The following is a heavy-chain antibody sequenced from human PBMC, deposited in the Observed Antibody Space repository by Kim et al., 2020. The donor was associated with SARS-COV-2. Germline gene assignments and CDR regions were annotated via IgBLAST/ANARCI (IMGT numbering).Heavy chain of an antibody. CDR2: ISGSGGST. J-gene: IGHJ4*02. Sequence: GGSLRLSCAASGFTFSSYAMSWVRQAPGKGLEWVSAISGSGGSTYYADSVKGRFSISRDNSKNTLYLQMNSLRAEDTAVYYCAKVKDGSSSNVGVLDYWGQGTLVTVSS. CDR3: AKVKDGSSSNVGVLDY. V-gene: IGHV3-23*01. D-gene: IGHD6-6*01. CDR1: GFTFSSYA.